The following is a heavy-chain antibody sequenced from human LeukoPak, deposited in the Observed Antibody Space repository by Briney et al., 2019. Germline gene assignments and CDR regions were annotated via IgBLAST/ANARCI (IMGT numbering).Heavy chain of an antibody. D-gene: IGHD3-3*01. V-gene: IGHV4-61*02. CDR2: IYTSGST. J-gene: IGHJ4*02. CDR3: ARDGIFGVVNYYFDY. CDR1: GGSISSGSYY. Sequence: SETLSLTCTVSGGSISSGSYYWSWIRQPAGKGLEWIGRIYTSGSTNYNPSLKSRVTISVVTSKNQFSLKLSSVTAADTAVYYCARDGIFGVVNYYFDYWGQGTLVTVSS.